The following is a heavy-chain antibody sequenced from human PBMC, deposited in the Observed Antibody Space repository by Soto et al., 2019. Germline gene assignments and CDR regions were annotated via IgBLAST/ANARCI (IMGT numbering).Heavy chain of an antibody. V-gene: IGHV3-7*03. D-gene: IGHD3-10*01. CDR2: IKQDGSEK. Sequence: WGSLRLSCAASGFTFSSYWMSWVRQAPGKGLEWVANIKQDGSEKYYVDSVKGRFTISRDNAKNSLYLQMNSLRAEDTAVYYCARDIDYYGSGSDAFDIWGQGTMVTVSS. J-gene: IGHJ3*02. CDR1: GFTFSSYW. CDR3: ARDIDYYGSGSDAFDI.